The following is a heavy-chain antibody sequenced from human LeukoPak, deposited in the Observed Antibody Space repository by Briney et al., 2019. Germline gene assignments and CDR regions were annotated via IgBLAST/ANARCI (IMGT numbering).Heavy chain of an antibody. CDR2: ITRKIDGETT. Sequence: PGESLRLSCAGSGISFSNAWMGWVRQAPGKGLGWVGRITRKIDGETTDYAAPVKGRFTISRNDPENTLFLQMNSLKTEDTAVYYCTTDTPDSSGYCHDYWGQGTLVTVSS. CDR3: TTDTPDSSGYCHDY. CDR1: GISFSNAW. V-gene: IGHV3-15*01. J-gene: IGHJ4*02. D-gene: IGHD3-22*01.